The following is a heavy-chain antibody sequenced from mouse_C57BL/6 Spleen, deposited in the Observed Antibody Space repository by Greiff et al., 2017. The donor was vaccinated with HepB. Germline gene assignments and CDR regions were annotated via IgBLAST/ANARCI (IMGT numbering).Heavy chain of an antibody. J-gene: IGHJ3*01. CDR2: IYPSDSET. V-gene: IGHV1-61*01. D-gene: IGHD1-1*01. CDR1: GYTFTSYW. Sequence: QVQLQQPGAQLVRPGSSVKLSCKASGYTFTSYWMDWVKQRPGQGLEWIGNIYPSDSETHYNQKFKDKATLTVDKSASTAYMQLSSLTSEDSAVYDCARGDYGSSWAYWGHGTLVTVSA. CDR3: ARGDYGSSWAY.